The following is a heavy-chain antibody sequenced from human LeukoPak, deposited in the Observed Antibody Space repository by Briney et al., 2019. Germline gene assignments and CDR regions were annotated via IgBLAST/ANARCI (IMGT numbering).Heavy chain of an antibody. CDR2: IYPGDSDT. CDR3: ARAQGIYYDSSDGPVY. Sequence: GESLKISCKGSGYSFTSYWIGWVRQMPGKGLEWMGIIYPGDSDTRYSPSFQGQVTISADKSISTAYLQWSSLKASDTAMYYCARAQGIYYDSSDGPVYWGQGTLVTVSS. J-gene: IGHJ4*02. D-gene: IGHD3-22*01. CDR1: GYSFTSYW. V-gene: IGHV5-51*01.